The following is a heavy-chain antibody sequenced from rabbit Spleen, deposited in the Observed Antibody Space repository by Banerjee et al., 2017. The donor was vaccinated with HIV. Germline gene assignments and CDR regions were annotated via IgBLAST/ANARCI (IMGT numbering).Heavy chain of an antibody. CDR3: ARVSETSGWGEDL. Sequence: QEQLVESGGGLVQPEGSLTLTCTASGFAFNSVYDMCWVRQAPGKGLEWIGYIYSTIYYTYYATWAKGRFTISKTSSPTVTLQMTSLTVADTATYFCARVSETSGWGEDLWGPGTRVSVS. V-gene: IGHV1S45*01. D-gene: IGHD4-1*01. CDR2: IYSTIYYT. CDR1: GFAFNSVYD. J-gene: IGHJ4*01.